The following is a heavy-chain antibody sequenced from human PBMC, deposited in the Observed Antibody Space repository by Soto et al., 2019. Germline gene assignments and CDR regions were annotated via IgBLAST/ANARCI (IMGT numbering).Heavy chain of an antibody. V-gene: IGHV3-48*02. CDR3: VRDSSFSFDH. CDR2: ITTTSSTI. J-gene: IGHJ4*02. Sequence: GGSLRLSCAASGFTLSTYNMNWVRQAPGKGLEWVSYITTTSSTIHYTDSVKGRFTISRDNAKDSLYLQMNSLRDEDTAVYYCVRDSSFSFDHWGQGILVTVSS. D-gene: IGHD1-26*01. CDR1: GFTLSTYN.